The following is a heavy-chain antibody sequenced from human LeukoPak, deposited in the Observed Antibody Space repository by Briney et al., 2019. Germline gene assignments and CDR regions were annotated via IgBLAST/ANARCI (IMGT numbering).Heavy chain of an antibody. Sequence: ASVKVSYKASGYTFTSYYMRWVRQAPGQGLEWMGIINPSGGSTSYAQKLQGRVTMTRDTSTSTVYMELSSLRSEDTAVYYCARSHYDILTGSLNWFDPWGQGTLVTVSS. D-gene: IGHD3-9*01. CDR3: ARSHYDILTGSLNWFDP. CDR2: INPSGGST. V-gene: IGHV1-46*01. J-gene: IGHJ5*02. CDR1: GYTFTSYY.